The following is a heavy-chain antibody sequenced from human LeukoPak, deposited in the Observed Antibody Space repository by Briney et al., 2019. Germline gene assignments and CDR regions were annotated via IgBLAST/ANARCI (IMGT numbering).Heavy chain of an antibody. Sequence: GGSLRLSCAASGLTVNNNYMNWVRQAPGKGLEWVSALYIGGNTYYADSVRGRFTISRDNSKNTLYLQMNSLRAEDTAIYYCVTAAGYNFGQYWGQETLVTVSS. CDR3: VTAAGYNFGQY. D-gene: IGHD5-18*01. CDR1: GLTVNNNY. CDR2: LYIGGNT. V-gene: IGHV3-53*01. J-gene: IGHJ4*02.